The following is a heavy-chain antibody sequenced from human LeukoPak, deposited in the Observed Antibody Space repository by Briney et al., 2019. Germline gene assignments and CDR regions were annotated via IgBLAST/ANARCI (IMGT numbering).Heavy chain of an antibody. CDR2: ISYDGSNK. D-gene: IGHD3-10*01. CDR1: GFTFSSYA. V-gene: IGHV3-30*04. J-gene: IGHJ6*04. Sequence: GGSLRLSCAASGFTFSSYAMHWVRQAPGKGLEWVAVISYDGSNKYYADSVKGRFTISRDNSKNTLYLQMNSLRAEDTAVYYCAVFGELSRIYGMDVWGKGATVTVSS. CDR3: AVFGELSRIYGMDV.